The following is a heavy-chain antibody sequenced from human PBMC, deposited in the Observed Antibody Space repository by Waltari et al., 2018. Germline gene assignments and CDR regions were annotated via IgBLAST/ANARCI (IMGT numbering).Heavy chain of an antibody. CDR3: ARDQDIVVVVAAYDAFDI. CDR2: IIPSLGIA. D-gene: IGHD2-15*01. V-gene: IGHV1-69*04. J-gene: IGHJ3*02. CDR1: GGTFSSYA. Sequence: QVQLVQSGAEVKKPGSSVKVSCKASGGTFSSYAISWVRQAPGQGLEWMGGIIPSLGIANYAQKCQGRVTMTADESTSTAYMELSSLRSEDTAVYYCARDQDIVVVVAAYDAFDIWGQGTMVTVSS.